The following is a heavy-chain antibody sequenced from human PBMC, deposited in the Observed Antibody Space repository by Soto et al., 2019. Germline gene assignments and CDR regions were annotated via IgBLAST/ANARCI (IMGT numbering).Heavy chain of an antibody. CDR2: ISSNGGST. CDR3: ARVAKARGYYFDY. CDR1: GFTFSSYA. J-gene: IGHJ4*02. D-gene: IGHD3-16*01. Sequence: PGGSLRLSCAASGFTFSSYAMHWVRQAPGKGLEYVSAISSNGGSTYYANSVKGRFTISRDNSKNTLYLQMGSLRAEDMAVYYCARVAKARGYYFDYWGQGTLVTVSS. V-gene: IGHV3-64*01.